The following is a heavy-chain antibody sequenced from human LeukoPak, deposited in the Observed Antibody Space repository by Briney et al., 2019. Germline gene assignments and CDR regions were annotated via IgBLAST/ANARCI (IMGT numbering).Heavy chain of an antibody. CDR3: ARLDRWELLEDDY. Sequence: GGSLRLSCAASGFTFSSYSMNWVRQAPGKGLEWVSSISSSSSYIYYADSVKGRFTISRDNAKNSLYLQMNSLRAEDTAVYYCARLDRWELLEDDYWGQGTLVTVSS. CDR1: GFTFSSYS. CDR2: ISSSSSYI. J-gene: IGHJ4*02. V-gene: IGHV3-21*01. D-gene: IGHD1-26*01.